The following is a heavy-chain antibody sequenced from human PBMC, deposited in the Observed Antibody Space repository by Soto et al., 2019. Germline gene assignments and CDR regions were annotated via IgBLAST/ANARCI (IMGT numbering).Heavy chain of an antibody. CDR1: GGNIGSGGYY. D-gene: IGHD3-22*01. J-gene: IGHJ6*02. V-gene: IGHV4-31*03. Sequence: SETQSLTRPVSGGNIGSGGYYWSWIRQHPGKGLEWIGYIYYSGSTYYNPSLKSRVTISVDTSKNQFSLKLSSVTAEDTAVYYCARGGVIVVGLDVWGQGTTVTVSS. CDR3: ARGGVIVVGLDV. CDR2: IYYSGST.